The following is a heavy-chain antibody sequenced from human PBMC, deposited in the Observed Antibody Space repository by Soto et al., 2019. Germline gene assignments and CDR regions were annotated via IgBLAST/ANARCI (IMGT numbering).Heavy chain of an antibody. CDR1: GGSISSSSYY. CDR2: IYYSGST. Sequence: QLQLQESGPGLVKPSETLSLTCTVSGGSISSSSYYWGWIRQPPGKGLEWIGSIYYSGSTYYNPSLKSRVTISVDTSKNQFSLKLSSVTAADTAVYYCARSNYDFWSGAAGLYMDVWGKGTTVTVSS. V-gene: IGHV4-39*01. J-gene: IGHJ6*03. CDR3: ARSNYDFWSGAAGLYMDV. D-gene: IGHD3-3*01.